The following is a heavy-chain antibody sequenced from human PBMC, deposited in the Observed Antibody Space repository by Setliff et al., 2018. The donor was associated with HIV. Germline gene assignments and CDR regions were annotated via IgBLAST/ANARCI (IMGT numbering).Heavy chain of an antibody. CDR1: GGSISNNDYY. V-gene: IGHV4-39*01. J-gene: IGHJ2*01. CDR3: ARHPLTDWYFDL. CDR2: ILNSGSS. D-gene: IGHD7-27*01. Sequence: PSETLSLTCSVSGGSISNNDYYWGWIRQSPGKGLEWIGTILNSGSSYYNPSLESRVTISVDTSQNQSSLRLRSVTAADTAVYYCARHPLTDWYFDLWGRGTLVTVSS.